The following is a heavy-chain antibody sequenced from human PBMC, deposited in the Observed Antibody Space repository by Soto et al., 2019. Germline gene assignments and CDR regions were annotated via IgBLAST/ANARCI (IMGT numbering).Heavy chain of an antibody. V-gene: IGHV3-30*18. D-gene: IGHD5-18*01. CDR1: GFTFSSYG. Sequence: QVQLVESGGGVVQPGRSLRLSCAASGFTFSSYGMHWVRQAPGKGLEWVAVISYDGSNKYYADSVKGRFTISRDNSKNTLYLQMNSLRAEDTAVYYCAKDGGYGHPFDYWGQGTLVTVSS. CDR2: ISYDGSNK. J-gene: IGHJ4*02. CDR3: AKDGGYGHPFDY.